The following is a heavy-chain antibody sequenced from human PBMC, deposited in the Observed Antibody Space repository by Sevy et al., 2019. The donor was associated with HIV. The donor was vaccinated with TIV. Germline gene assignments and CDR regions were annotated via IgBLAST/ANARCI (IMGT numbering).Heavy chain of an antibody. CDR2: IKQDGSEK. V-gene: IGHV3-7*01. J-gene: IGHJ4*02. D-gene: IGHD3-16*01. Sequence: GGSLRLSCAVSGFTFSSFWMCWVRQAPGKGLEWVANIKQDGSEKYYVDSVKGRFTISRENAKNSLYLQMNSLRAEDAAIDYCAKQANWALDYWGQGTLVTVSS. CDR1: GFTFSSFW. CDR3: AKQANWALDY.